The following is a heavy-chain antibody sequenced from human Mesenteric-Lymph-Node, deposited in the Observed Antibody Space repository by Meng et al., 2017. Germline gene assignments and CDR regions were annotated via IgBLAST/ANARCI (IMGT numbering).Heavy chain of an antibody. D-gene: IGHD1-14*01. Sequence: LRLSCTVSGGSISSGGYYWSWIRQHPGKGLEWIGYIYYSGSTYYNPSLKSRVTISVDTSKNQFSLKLSSVTAADTAVYYCARGTVGGPYYYYYYGMDVWGQGTTVTVSS. J-gene: IGHJ6*02. CDR3: ARGTVGGPYYYYYYGMDV. CDR2: IYYSGST. V-gene: IGHV4-31*03. CDR1: GGSISSGGYY.